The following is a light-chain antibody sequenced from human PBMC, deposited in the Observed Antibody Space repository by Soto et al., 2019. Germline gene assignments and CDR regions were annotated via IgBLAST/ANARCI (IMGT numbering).Light chain of an antibody. CDR2: AAS. J-gene: IGKJ5*01. Sequence: EIVLTQSPGTLSLSPGERATLSCRASQSVRSNYLAWYQQNPGQAPRLLIYAASSRATGIPDRFSGSGSGTDFTLTISRLESEDFAVYYCQHRSIWPVSFGQGTRLEIK. CDR1: QSVRSNY. CDR3: QHRSIWPVS. V-gene: IGKV3D-20*02.